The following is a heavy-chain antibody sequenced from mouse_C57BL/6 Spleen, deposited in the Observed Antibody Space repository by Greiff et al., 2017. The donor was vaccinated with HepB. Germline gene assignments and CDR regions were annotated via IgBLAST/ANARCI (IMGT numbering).Heavy chain of an antibody. CDR2: IDPENGDT. Sequence: VQLQQSGAELVRPGASVKLSCTASGFNIKDDYMHWVKQRPEQGLEWIGWIDPENGDTEYASKFQGKATITADTSSNTAYLQLSSLTSEDTAVYCCTTSYYGNHEDYWGQGTTLTVSS. CDR1: GFNIKDDY. CDR3: TTSYYGNHEDY. V-gene: IGHV14-4*01. J-gene: IGHJ2*01. D-gene: IGHD2-10*01.